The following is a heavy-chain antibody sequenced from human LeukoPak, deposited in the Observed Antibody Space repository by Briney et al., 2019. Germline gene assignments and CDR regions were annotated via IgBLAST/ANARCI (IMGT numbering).Heavy chain of an antibody. D-gene: IGHD5/OR15-5a*01. J-gene: IGHJ6*03. V-gene: IGHV3-48*03. Sequence: GGSLRLSCAASGFTFSSYEMNWVRQAPGKELEWVSYISSSGSTIYYADSVKGRFTISRDNAKNTLYLQMKSLRAEDTAVYYCVKQYVYGDSYYSYYMDVWGKGTTVTVSS. CDR3: VKQYVYGDSYYSYYMDV. CDR1: GFTFSSYE. CDR2: ISSSGSTI.